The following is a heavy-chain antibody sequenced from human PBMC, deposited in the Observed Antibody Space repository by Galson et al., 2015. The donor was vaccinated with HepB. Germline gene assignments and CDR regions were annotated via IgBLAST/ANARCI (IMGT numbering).Heavy chain of an antibody. CDR1: GFTLSNYW. V-gene: IGHV3-74*01. D-gene: IGHD4-23*01. Sequence: SLRLSCAASGFTLSNYWMHWVRQAPGKGLVWVSRIKSDGSSTSYADSVRGRFTISRDNAKNTLYLQMNSLRAEDTAVYYCARDRDYGGNWFGPWGQGTLVTVSS. CDR2: IKSDGSST. J-gene: IGHJ5*02. CDR3: ARDRDYGGNWFGP.